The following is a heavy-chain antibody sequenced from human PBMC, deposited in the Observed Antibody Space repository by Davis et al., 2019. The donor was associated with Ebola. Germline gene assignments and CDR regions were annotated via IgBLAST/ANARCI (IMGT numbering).Heavy chain of an antibody. CDR1: GFTFSSYA. V-gene: IGHV3-23*01. D-gene: IGHD3-3*01. Sequence: GESLKISCAASGFTFSSYAMSWVRQAPGKGLEWVSAISGSGGSTYYADSVKGRFTISRDNSKNTLYLQMNSLRAEDTAVYYCVRETKPFWSDSQYYFDFWGQGTLVTVSS. CDR2: ISGSGGST. CDR3: VRETKPFWSDSQYYFDF. J-gene: IGHJ4*02.